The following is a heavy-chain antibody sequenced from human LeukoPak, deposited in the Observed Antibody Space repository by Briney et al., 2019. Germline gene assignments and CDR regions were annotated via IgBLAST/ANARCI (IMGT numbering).Heavy chain of an antibody. CDR2: IYTSGST. CDR1: GGSISSGSYY. V-gene: IGHV4-61*02. CDR3: ARGLLWFGELFPNWFDP. D-gene: IGHD3-10*01. Sequence: SETLSLTCTVSGGSISSGSYYWSWIRQPAGKGLEWIGRIYTSGSTNYNPSLKSRATISVDTSKNQFSLKLSSVTAADTAVYYCARGLLWFGELFPNWFDPWGQGTLVTVSS. J-gene: IGHJ5*02.